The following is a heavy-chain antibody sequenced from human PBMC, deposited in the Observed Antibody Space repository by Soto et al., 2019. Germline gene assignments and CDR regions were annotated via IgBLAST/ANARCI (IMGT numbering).Heavy chain of an antibody. CDR3: ARGTTMVRGATYGMDV. CDR1: GGTFSSYT. J-gene: IGHJ6*02. V-gene: IGHV1-69*02. Sequence: QVQLVQSGAEVKKPGSSVKVSCKASGGTFSSYTISWVRQAPGQGLEWMGRIIPILGIANYAQKFQGRVTITEDKSTSTAYMELSSLRSEDTAVYYCARGTTMVRGATYGMDVWGQGTTVTVSS. CDR2: IIPILGIA. D-gene: IGHD3-10*01.